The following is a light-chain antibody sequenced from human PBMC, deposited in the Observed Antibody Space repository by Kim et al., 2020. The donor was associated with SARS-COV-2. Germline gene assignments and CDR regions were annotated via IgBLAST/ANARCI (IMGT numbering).Light chain of an antibody. CDR3: LQHNSYPLT. J-gene: IGKJ1*01. Sequence: ASVGDRVTITCRASQDIGNYLDWYQQKPGKAPQRLIFDASSLQSGVPSRFSVTGSGTEFTLTIRSLQPEDFATYFCLQHNSYPLTFGQGTKVDIK. CDR2: DAS. V-gene: IGKV1-17*01. CDR1: QDIGNY.